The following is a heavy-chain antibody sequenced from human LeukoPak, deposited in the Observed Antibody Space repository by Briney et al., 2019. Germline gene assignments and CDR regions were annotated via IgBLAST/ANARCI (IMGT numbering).Heavy chain of an antibody. Sequence: PGGSLRLSCAASGFTFSTYTMFWVRQPPGKGLEWVSAISGSGGSTYYADSVKGRFTISRDNSKNTLYLQMNSLRAEDTAVYYCAKDRRTSGIAVAGNYFDYWGQGTLVTVSS. CDR1: GFTFSTYT. J-gene: IGHJ4*02. CDR2: ISGSGGST. V-gene: IGHV3-23*01. D-gene: IGHD6-19*01. CDR3: AKDRRTSGIAVAGNYFDY.